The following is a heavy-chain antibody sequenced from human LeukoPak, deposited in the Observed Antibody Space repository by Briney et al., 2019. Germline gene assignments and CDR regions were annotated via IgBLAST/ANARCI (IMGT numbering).Heavy chain of an antibody. V-gene: IGHV1-2*02. Sequence: ASVKVSCKASGYTFTGYYMHWVRQAPGQGLEWMGWINPNSGGTSYAQKFQGRVTMTRDTSTSTVYMELSSLRSEDTAVYYCARVVSSSSSKGLLGYWGQGTLVTVSS. J-gene: IGHJ4*02. CDR3: ARVVSSSSSKGLLGY. CDR1: GYTFTGYY. D-gene: IGHD6-6*01. CDR2: INPNSGGT.